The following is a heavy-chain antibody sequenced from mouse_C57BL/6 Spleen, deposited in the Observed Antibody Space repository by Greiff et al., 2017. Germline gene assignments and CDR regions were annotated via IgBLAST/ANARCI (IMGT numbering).Heavy chain of an antibody. Sequence: QVQLKESGPGLVAPSQSLSITCTVSGFSLTSYAISWVRQPPGTGLEWLGVIWTGGGTNYNSALKSRLSISKDNSKSPVFLKMNSLQTYDTARYYCATLYDDYDGYYAMDYWGQGTSVTVSS. V-gene: IGHV2-9-1*01. CDR3: ATLYDDYDGYYAMDY. D-gene: IGHD2-4*01. J-gene: IGHJ4*01. CDR1: GFSLTSYA. CDR2: IWTGGGT.